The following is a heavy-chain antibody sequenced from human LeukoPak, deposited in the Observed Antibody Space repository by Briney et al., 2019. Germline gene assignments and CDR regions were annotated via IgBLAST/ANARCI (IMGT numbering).Heavy chain of an antibody. J-gene: IGHJ4*02. CDR1: GYTFSSYG. Sequence: ASVEVSCKASGYTFSSYGISWVRQAPGQGLECMGWISVYNGNTNYAQNLQGRVTMTTDTSTSTAYMELRSLRSDDTAVYYCARGETRDYFDYWGQGTLVTVSS. CDR2: ISVYNGNT. D-gene: IGHD3-10*01. V-gene: IGHV1-18*01. CDR3: ARGETRDYFDY.